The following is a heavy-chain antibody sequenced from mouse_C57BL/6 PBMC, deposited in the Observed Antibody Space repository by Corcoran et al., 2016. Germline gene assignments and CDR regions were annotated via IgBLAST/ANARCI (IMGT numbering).Heavy chain of an antibody. Sequence: QIQLQQSGPELVKPGASVKISCKASGYTFTDYYINWVKQRPGQGLEWIGWIYPESGNTKYNEKFKGKATLTVDTSSSTAYMQLSSLTSEDSAVYFCASNWDVDWYFDVWGTGTTVTVSS. CDR3: ASNWDVDWYFDV. CDR1: GYTFTDYY. V-gene: IGHV1-84*01. J-gene: IGHJ1*03. D-gene: IGHD4-1*01. CDR2: IYPESGNT.